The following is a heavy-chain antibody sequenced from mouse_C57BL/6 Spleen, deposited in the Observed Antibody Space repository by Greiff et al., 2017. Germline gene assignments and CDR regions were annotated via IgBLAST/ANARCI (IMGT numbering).Heavy chain of an antibody. J-gene: IGHJ1*03. CDR2: ISGGGGNT. CDR1: GFTFSSYT. Sequence: EVQVVESGGGLVKPGGSLKLSCAASGFTFSSYTMSWVRQTPEKRLEWVATISGGGGNTYYPDSVKGRFTISRDNAKNTLYLQMSSLRSEDTALYYCARSDYYGRGYWYFDVWGTGTTVTVSS. D-gene: IGHD1-1*01. V-gene: IGHV5-9*01. CDR3: ARSDYYGRGYWYFDV.